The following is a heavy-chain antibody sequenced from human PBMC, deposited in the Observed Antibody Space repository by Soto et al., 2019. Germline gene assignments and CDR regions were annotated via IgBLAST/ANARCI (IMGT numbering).Heavy chain of an antibody. Sequence: LSLTWTVSGGTISTSSYYWGRVRLSPDKGLEWLPLISTDGTEKPYPGSVRGRLTISRNNSKNTLYLQMNSLRTEDRAVYYCVKDGGTLPSVVNDPFDIWGQGTKGIVSS. CDR2: ISTDGTEK. CDR3: VKDGGTLPSVVNDPFDI. D-gene: IGHD3-16*01. CDR1: GGTISTSSYY. V-gene: IGHV3-30*14. J-gene: IGHJ3*02.